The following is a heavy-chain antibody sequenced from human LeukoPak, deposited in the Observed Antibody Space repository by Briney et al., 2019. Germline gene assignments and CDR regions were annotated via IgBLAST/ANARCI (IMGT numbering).Heavy chain of an antibody. CDR2: IYYSGST. Sequence: PSETLSLTCTVSGGSISSYYWSWIRQPPGKGLEWIGYIYYSGSTNYNPSLKSRVTISVDTSKNQFSLKLSSVTAADTAVYYCARRLGMAPLWFGDRPHFDPWGQGTLVTVSS. J-gene: IGHJ5*02. CDR1: GGSISSYY. CDR3: ARRLGMAPLWFGDRPHFDP. D-gene: IGHD3-10*01. V-gene: IGHV4-59*08.